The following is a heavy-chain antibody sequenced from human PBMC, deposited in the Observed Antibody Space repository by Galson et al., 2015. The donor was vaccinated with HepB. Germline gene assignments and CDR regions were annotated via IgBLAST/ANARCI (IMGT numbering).Heavy chain of an antibody. Sequence: SCKASGGTFSSYAISWVRQAPGQGLEWMGGIIPIFGTANYAQKFQGRVTITADESTSTAYMELSSLRSEDTAVYYCARDNVEMATKDAFDIWGQGTMVTVSS. CDR1: GGTFSSYA. J-gene: IGHJ3*02. V-gene: IGHV1-69*01. CDR2: IIPIFGTA. CDR3: ARDNVEMATKDAFDI. D-gene: IGHD5-24*01.